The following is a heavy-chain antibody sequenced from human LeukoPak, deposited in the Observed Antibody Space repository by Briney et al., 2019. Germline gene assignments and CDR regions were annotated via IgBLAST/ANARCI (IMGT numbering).Heavy chain of an antibody. CDR3: ARAGKGAYYYDSRDNWFGP. V-gene: IGHV1-3*01. CDR1: GYSLTSYA. J-gene: IGHJ5*02. CDR2: INAANGNT. Sequence: ASVKVSCKASGYSLTSYAMNWVRQAPGQRLEWMGWINAANGNTKSSQKFQGRVTITRDTSANTAYMELSSLTFEDTAVYYCARAGKGAYYYDSRDNWFGPWGQGTLVTVSS. D-gene: IGHD3-22*01.